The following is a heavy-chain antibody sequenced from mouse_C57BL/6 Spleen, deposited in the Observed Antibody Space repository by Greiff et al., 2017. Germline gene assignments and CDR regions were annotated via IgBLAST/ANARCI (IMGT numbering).Heavy chain of an antibody. CDR1: GYSFTDYN. J-gene: IGHJ3*01. CDR2: INPNYGTT. CDR3: AISEGEDDHDGGFAY. V-gene: IGHV1-39*01. Sequence: VQLQQSGPELVKPGASVKISCKASGYSFTDYNMNWVKQSNGKSLEWIGVINPNYGTTSYNQKFKGKATLTVDQSSSTAYMQLNSLTSEDSAVYYCAISEGEDDHDGGFAYWGQGTLVTVSA. D-gene: IGHD1-3*01.